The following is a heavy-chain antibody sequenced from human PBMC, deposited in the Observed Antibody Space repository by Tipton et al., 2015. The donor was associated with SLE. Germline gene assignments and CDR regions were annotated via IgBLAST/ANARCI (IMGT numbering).Heavy chain of an antibody. Sequence: SLRLSCAASGFTFSSYGMHWVRQAPGKGLEWVGLIWYDASNQHYADSVKGRFTISRDNAKNSLYLQMNSLRDEDTAVYYCARGKYYFDYWGQGTLVTVSS. J-gene: IGHJ4*02. D-gene: IGHD2/OR15-2a*01. CDR2: IWYDASNQ. CDR3: ARGKYYFDY. V-gene: IGHV3-33*01. CDR1: GFTFSSYG.